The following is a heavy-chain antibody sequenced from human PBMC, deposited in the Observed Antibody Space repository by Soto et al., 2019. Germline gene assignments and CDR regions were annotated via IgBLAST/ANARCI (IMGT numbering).Heavy chain of an antibody. D-gene: IGHD3-3*01. CDR1: GFTFSSYS. Sequence: GGSLRLSCAASGFTFSSYSMNWVRQAPGKGLEWVSSISSSSSYIYYADSVKGRFTISRDNAKNSLYLQMNSLRAEDTAVYYCARDWRESLLEWLSSYYFDYWGQGTLVTVSS. CDR2: ISSSSSYI. J-gene: IGHJ4*02. V-gene: IGHV3-21*01. CDR3: ARDWRESLLEWLSSYYFDY.